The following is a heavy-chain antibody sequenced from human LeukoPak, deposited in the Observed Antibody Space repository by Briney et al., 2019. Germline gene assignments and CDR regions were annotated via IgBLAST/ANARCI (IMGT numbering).Heavy chain of an antibody. D-gene: IGHD6-13*01. CDR1: GGSISSSSYY. CDR3: ARHVGIAAAGGFDY. Sequence: KPSETLSLTCTVSGGSISSSSYYWGWIRQPPGKGLEWIGSIYYSGSTYYNPSLKSRVTISVDTSKNQFSLKLSSVTAADTAVYYCARHVGIAAAGGFDYWGQGTLVTVSS. CDR2: IYYSGST. V-gene: IGHV4-39*01. J-gene: IGHJ4*02.